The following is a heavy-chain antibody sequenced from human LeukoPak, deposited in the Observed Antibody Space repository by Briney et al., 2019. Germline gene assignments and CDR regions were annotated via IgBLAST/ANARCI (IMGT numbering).Heavy chain of an antibody. D-gene: IGHD2-15*01. J-gene: IGHJ6*02. CDR1: GGSFSGYY. CDR2: INHSGST. CDR3: ARVPAGSDYYYYYGMDV. Sequence: SETLSLTCAVYGGSFSGYYWSWIRQPPGKGLEWIGEINHSGSTNYNPSLKSRVTISVDTSKNQFSLKLSSVTAADTAVYYCARVPAGSDYYYYYGMDVWGQGTTVTVSS. V-gene: IGHV4-34*01.